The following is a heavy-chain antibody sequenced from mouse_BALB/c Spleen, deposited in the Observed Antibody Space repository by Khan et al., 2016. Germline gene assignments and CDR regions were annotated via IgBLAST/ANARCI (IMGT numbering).Heavy chain of an antibody. D-gene: IGHD1-1*02. J-gene: IGHJ4*01. Sequence: QVQLKESGPGLVAPSQSLSITCTVSGFSIIAYGVNWVRQPPGKGLEWLGMIWGDGSTDYNSALKSRLNITKDNSKSQVFLKMNSLQTDDTARYYCARDGWCYYAMDYWGQGTSVTVSS. CDR2: IWGDGST. CDR3: ARDGWCYYAMDY. CDR1: GFSIIAYG. V-gene: IGHV2-6-7*01.